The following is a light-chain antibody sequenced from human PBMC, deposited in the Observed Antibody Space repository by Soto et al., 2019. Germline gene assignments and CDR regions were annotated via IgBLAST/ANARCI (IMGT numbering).Light chain of an antibody. CDR1: SSNIGAGYD. Sequence: QPVLTQPPSVSGAPGQRVTISCTGSSSNIGAGYDVHWYQQLPGTAPKLLIYGNGNRPSGVPDRFSGSKSGTSASLAITGLRAEDEADYYCQSYDSSLSGWVFGGGTKLTVL. CDR2: GNG. CDR3: QSYDSSLSGWV. J-gene: IGLJ3*02. V-gene: IGLV1-40*01.